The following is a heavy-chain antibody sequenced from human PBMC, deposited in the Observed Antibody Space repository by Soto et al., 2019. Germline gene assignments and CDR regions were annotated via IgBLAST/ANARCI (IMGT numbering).Heavy chain of an antibody. D-gene: IGHD6-19*01. V-gene: IGHV3-30-3*01. Sequence: QVRLVESGGGVVQPGRSLRLSCTASGFSFSSYAMYWFRQPPGKGLEWVAVISHDGINKHYADSVKGRVTVSRENPNHSLDLQLNSLRGEDTAMYYCARDMYSSDYFVKWFEPWGQGTLVTVSS. CDR2: ISHDGINK. J-gene: IGHJ5*02. CDR3: ARDMYSSDYFVKWFEP. CDR1: GFSFSSYA.